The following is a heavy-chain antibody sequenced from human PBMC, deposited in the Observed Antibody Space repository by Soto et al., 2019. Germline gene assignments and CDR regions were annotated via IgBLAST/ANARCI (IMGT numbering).Heavy chain of an antibody. V-gene: IGHV3-23*01. D-gene: IGHD4-17*01. CDR2: ISGSGGST. CDR3: AKAGSNPVTAPWGY. Sequence: LSLTCAASGFTFSSYAMSWVRQAPGKGLEWVSAISGSGGSTYYADSVKGRFTISRDNSKNTLYLQMNSLRAEDTAVYYCAKAGSNPVTAPWGYWGQGTLSPSPQ. CDR1: GFTFSSYA. J-gene: IGHJ4*02.